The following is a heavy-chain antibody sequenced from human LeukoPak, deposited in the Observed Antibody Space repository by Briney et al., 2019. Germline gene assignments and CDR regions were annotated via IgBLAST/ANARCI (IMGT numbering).Heavy chain of an antibody. CDR2: INPNSGGT. J-gene: IGHJ6*03. V-gene: IGHV1-2*02. D-gene: IGHD3-22*01. Sequence: ASVKVSCKASGYTFTGYYMHWVRQAPGQGLEWMGWINPNSGGTNYAQKFQGGVTMTRDTSISTAYMELSRLRSDDTAVYYCASAEDSSGYPSDYYYYYMDVWGKGTTVTVSS. CDR1: GYTFTGYY. CDR3: ASAEDSSGYPSDYYYYYMDV.